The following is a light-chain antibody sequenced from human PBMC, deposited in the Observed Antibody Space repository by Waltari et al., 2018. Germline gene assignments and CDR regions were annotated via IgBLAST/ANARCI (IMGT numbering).Light chain of an antibody. Sequence: QSALTQPASVSGSPGQSITLPCTGPSSDVGRNNLVSWYQQHPGKAPKLMIYEGSKRPSGVSNRFSGSKSGNTASLTISGLQAEDEADYYCCSYAGSSTYVFGTGTKVTVL. V-gene: IGLV2-23*01. CDR2: EGS. CDR3: CSYAGSSTYV. J-gene: IGLJ1*01. CDR1: SSDVGRNNL.